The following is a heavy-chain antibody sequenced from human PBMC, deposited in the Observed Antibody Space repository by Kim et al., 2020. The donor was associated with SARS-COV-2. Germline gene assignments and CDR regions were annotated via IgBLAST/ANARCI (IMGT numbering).Heavy chain of an antibody. CDR1: GYSFTSYW. V-gene: IGHV5-51*03. CDR3: ARRVVVVVAAHGKDAFDI. J-gene: IGHJ3*02. CDR2: IYPGDSDT. Sequence: GKSLKISCKGSGYSFTSYWIGWVRQMPGKGLEWMGIIYPGDSDTRYSPSFQGQVTISADKSISTAYLQWSSLKASDTAMYYCARRVVVVVAAHGKDAFDIWGQGTMVTVSS. D-gene: IGHD2-15*01.